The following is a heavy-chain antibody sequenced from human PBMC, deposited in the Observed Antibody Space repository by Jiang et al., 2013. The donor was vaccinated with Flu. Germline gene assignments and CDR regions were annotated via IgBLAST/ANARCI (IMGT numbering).Heavy chain of an antibody. Sequence: GSGLVKPSQTLSLTCTVSGGSISSGSYYWSWIRQPAGKGPEWIGRIYTSGSTNYNPSLKSRVTISVDTSKNQFSLKLSSVTAADTAVYYCARELEMATIVDAFDIWGQGTMVTVSS. CDR3: ARELEMATIVDAFDI. CDR2: IYTSGST. V-gene: IGHV4-61*02. CDR1: GGSISSGSYY. J-gene: IGHJ3*02. D-gene: IGHD5-24*01.